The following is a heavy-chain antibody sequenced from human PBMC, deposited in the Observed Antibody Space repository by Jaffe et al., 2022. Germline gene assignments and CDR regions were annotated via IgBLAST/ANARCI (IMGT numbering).Heavy chain of an antibody. CDR2: IYHSGST. D-gene: IGHD3-16*02. Sequence: QVQLQESGPGLVKPSETLSLTCAVSGYSISSGYYWGWIRQPPGKGLEWIGSIYHSGSTYYNPSLKSRVTISVDTSKNQFSLKLSSVTAADTAVYYCARSGPYVWGSYRWYYFDYWGQGTLVTVSS. CDR3: ARSGPYVWGSYRWYYFDY. V-gene: IGHV4-38-2*01. J-gene: IGHJ4*02. CDR1: GYSISSGYY.